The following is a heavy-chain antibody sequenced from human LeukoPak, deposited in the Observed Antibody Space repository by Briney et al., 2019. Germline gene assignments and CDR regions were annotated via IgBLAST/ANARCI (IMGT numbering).Heavy chain of an antibody. CDR2: MNPNSGNT. CDR3: ARADYYGSGSYYNLCDY. Sequence: GASVKVSCKASGYTFTSYDINWVRHGTGQGLEWMGWMNPNSGNTGYAQKFQGRVTMTRNTSISTAYMELSSLRSEDTAVYYCARADYYGSGSYYNLCDYWGQGTLVTVSS. J-gene: IGHJ4*02. V-gene: IGHV1-8*01. D-gene: IGHD3-10*01. CDR1: GYTFTSYD.